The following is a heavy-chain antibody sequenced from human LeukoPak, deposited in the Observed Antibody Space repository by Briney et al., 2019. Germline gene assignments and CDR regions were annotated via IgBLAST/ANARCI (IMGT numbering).Heavy chain of an antibody. V-gene: IGHV3-53*01. CDR1: GFTVSSNY. Sequence: PGGSLRLSCAASGFTVSSNYMSWVRQAPGKGLEWVSVIYSGGSTYYADSAKGRFTISRDSSKNTVYLQMNSLRADDTAVYYCARDGGVVSTWYWFFQHWGQGTLVTVSS. CDR3: ARDGGVVSTWYWFFQH. CDR2: IYSGGST. D-gene: IGHD2-21*01. J-gene: IGHJ1*01.